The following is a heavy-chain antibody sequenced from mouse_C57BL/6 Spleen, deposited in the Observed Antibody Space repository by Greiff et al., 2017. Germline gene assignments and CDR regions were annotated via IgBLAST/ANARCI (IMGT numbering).Heavy chain of an antibody. J-gene: IGHJ3*01. D-gene: IGHD2-1*01. CDR3: ARNYPAWFAY. CDR1: GYTFTSYW. Sequence: VQLQQPGAELVKPGASVKLSCKASGYTFTSYWMQWVKQRPGQGLEWIGEIDPSDSYTNYNQKFKGKATLTVDTSSSTAYMQLSSLTSEDSAVYYCARNYPAWFAYWGQGTLVTVSA. CDR2: IDPSDSYT. V-gene: IGHV1-50*01.